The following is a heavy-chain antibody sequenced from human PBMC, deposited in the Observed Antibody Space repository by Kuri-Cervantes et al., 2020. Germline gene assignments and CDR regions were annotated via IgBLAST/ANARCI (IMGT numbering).Heavy chain of an antibody. CDR2: FDPEDGET. CDR3: STDTVTTTGNAFDI. D-gene: IGHD4-17*01. J-gene: IGHJ3*02. V-gene: IGHV1-24*01. CDR1: GYTLTELS. Sequence: ASVKVSCKASGYTLTELSMHWVRQAPGKGLEWMGGFDPEDGETIYAQKFQGRVTMTEDTSTDTAYMELSSLRSEDTAVYYCSTDTVTTTGNAFDIWGQGTMVTVSS.